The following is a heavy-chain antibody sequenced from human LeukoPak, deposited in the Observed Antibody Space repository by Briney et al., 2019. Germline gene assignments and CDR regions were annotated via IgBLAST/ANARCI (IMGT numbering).Heavy chain of an antibody. CDR3: ARGETPVTTPRGFDY. CDR2: INHSGST. D-gene: IGHD4-11*01. CDR1: GGSFSGYY. Sequence: SETLSLTCAVYGGSFSGYYWSWIRQPPGKGLEWIGEINHSGSTNYNPSLKSRVTISVDTSKNQFSLKLSSVTAADTAVYYCARGETPVTTPRGFDYWGQGTLVTVSS. V-gene: IGHV4-34*01. J-gene: IGHJ4*02.